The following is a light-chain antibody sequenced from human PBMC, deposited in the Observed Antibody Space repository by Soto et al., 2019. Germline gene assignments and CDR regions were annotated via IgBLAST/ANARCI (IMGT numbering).Light chain of an antibody. CDR1: QSISTY. J-gene: IGKJ4*01. V-gene: IGKV1-39*01. Sequence: IQLTQSPSFLSASVGDRVTITCRASQSISTYLHWYQQKPGKAPNLLIYAASTLQSGVPSRFSGSGSGTDFTLTISSLQPEDFATYFCQHGYSTPLTFGGGTKVDIK. CDR3: QHGYSTPLT. CDR2: AAS.